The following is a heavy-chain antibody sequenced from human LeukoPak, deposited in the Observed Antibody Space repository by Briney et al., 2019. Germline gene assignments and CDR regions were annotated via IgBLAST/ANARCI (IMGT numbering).Heavy chain of an antibody. Sequence: PGGSLRLSCTASGFTFSAYAMMRVRQAPGKGPEWVSAIRGGGGSAFYADSVKGRFTISRDNSKYTLFLQMNSLRAEDTAVYYCARDPNGDYIGAFDMWGPGTMVTVSS. CDR3: ARDPNGDYIGAFDM. CDR2: IRGGGGSA. J-gene: IGHJ3*02. CDR1: GFTFSAYA. D-gene: IGHD4-17*01. V-gene: IGHV3-23*01.